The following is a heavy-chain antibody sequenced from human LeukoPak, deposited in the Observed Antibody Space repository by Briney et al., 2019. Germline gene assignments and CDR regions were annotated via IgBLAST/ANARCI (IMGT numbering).Heavy chain of an antibody. CDR2: IYYSGST. D-gene: IGHD4-17*01. CDR3: ARDFLRYGGGGP. J-gene: IGHJ5*02. Sequence: SETLSLTCTVSGGSISSYYWSWIRQPPGKGLEWIGYIYYSGSTNYNPSPKSRVTISVDTSKNQFSLKLSSVTAADTAVYYCARDFLRYGGGGPWGQGTLVTVSS. CDR1: GGSISSYY. V-gene: IGHV4-59*01.